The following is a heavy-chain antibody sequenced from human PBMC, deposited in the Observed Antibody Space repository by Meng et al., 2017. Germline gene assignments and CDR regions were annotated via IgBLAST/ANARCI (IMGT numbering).Heavy chain of an antibody. J-gene: IGHJ6*02. CDR1: GGSISSSNW. V-gene: IGHV4-4*02. D-gene: IGHD6-19*01. CDR2: IYHSGST. CDR3: ARFYSSGWYSLRNYYYYGMDV. Sequence: SETLSLTCAVSGGSISSSNWWSWVRQPPGKGLECIGEIYHSGSTNYNPSLKSRVTISVDKSKNQFSLKLSSVTAADTAVYYCARFYSSGWYSLRNYYYYGMDVWGQGTTVTVSS.